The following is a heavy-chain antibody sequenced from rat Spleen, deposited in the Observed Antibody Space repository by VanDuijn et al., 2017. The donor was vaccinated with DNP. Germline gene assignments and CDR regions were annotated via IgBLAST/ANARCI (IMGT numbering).Heavy chain of an antibody. V-gene: IGHV5S11*01. CDR1: GFTFSNYG. CDR2: MSTGGGNI. Sequence: EVQLVESGGGLVQPGRSLKLSCAASGFTFSNYGMAWVRQAPKEGLEWVASMSTGGGNIYYRDSVKGRFTISRDNAKSTLYLQMDSLRSEETATYYCARGLGARFDYWGQGVMVTVSS. D-gene: IGHD5-1*01. CDR3: ARGLGARFDY. J-gene: IGHJ2*01.